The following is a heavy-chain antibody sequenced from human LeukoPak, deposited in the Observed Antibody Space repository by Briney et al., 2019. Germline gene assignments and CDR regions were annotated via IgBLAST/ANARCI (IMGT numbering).Heavy chain of an antibody. V-gene: IGHV4-4*07. J-gene: IGHJ4*02. Sequence: SETLSLTCTVSGAPISSYYWLGIAEPAGKGLEWFGRIYTSGSTNYNPSLKSRVTMSVDTSKNQFSLKLSSVTAADTAVYYCARDHCSGGSCYASWYYFDYWGQGTLVTVSS. CDR3: ARDHCSGGSCYASWYYFDY. CDR2: IYTSGST. CDR1: GAPISSYY. D-gene: IGHD2-15*01.